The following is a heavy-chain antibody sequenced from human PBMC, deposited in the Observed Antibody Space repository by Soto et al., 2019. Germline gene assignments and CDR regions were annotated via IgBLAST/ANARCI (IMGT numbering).Heavy chain of an antibody. Sequence: SETLSLTCAVYGGSFSGYYWSWIRQPPGKGLEWIGEINHSGSTNYNPSLKSRVTISVDTSKNQFSLKLSSVTAADTAVYYCALARSSGYEPNDAFDIWGQGTMVTVSS. V-gene: IGHV4-34*01. D-gene: IGHD5-12*01. CDR2: INHSGST. CDR3: ALARSSGYEPNDAFDI. CDR1: GGSFSGYY. J-gene: IGHJ3*02.